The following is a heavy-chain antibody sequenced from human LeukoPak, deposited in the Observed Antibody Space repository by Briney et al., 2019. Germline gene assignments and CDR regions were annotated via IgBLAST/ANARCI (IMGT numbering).Heavy chain of an antibody. Sequence: GGSLRLSCAASGFTFSSYAMSWVRQAPGKGLEWVSAISGSGDSTYYADPVKGRFTISRDNSKNTLYLQMNSLRAEDTAVYYCAKEGSGSYSGYAFDIWGQGTMVTVSS. CDR2: ISGSGDST. V-gene: IGHV3-23*01. D-gene: IGHD1-26*01. J-gene: IGHJ3*02. CDR3: AKEGSGSYSGYAFDI. CDR1: GFTFSSYA.